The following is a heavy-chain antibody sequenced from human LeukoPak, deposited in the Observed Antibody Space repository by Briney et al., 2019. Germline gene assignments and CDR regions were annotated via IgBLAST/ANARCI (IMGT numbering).Heavy chain of an antibody. D-gene: IGHD3-10*02. CDR3: AELGITMIGGV. Sequence: GGSLRLSCTASGFTFSSYWMSWVRQAPGKGLEWVANIKQDGSEKNCVDSVKGRFTISRDNAKNSLYLQMISLRAEDTAVYYCAELGITMIGGVWGKGTTVTISS. CDR2: IKQDGSEK. J-gene: IGHJ6*04. V-gene: IGHV3-7*01. CDR1: GFTFSSYW.